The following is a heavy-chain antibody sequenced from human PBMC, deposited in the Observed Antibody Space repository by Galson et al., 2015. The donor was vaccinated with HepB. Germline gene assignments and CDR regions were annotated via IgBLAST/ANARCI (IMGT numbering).Heavy chain of an antibody. V-gene: IGHV3-48*01. CDR2: ISWNSGSI. D-gene: IGHD3-3*01. CDR3: ARTAKYYDFWSGYYSFWYFDL. J-gene: IGHJ2*01. CDR1: GFTFSGHS. Sequence: SLRLSCAASGFTFSGHSMNWVRQAPGKGLEWVSGISWNSGSIGYADSVKGRFTISRDNSKNTLYLQMNSLRAEDTAVYYCARTAKYYDFWSGYYSFWYFDLWGRGTLVTVSS.